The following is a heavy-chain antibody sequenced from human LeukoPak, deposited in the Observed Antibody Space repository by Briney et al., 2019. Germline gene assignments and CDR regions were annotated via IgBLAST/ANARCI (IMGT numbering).Heavy chain of an antibody. V-gene: IGHV3-33*01. D-gene: IGHD1-26*01. CDR3: ARDRGSWLHSNDLDY. CDR1: GFTFSSYG. Sequence: PGGSLRLSCAASGFTFSSYGMHWVRQAPGKGLEWVAVIWYDGSNKYYADSVKGRFTISRDNSKNTLYLQMNSLRAEDTAVYYCARDRGSWLHSNDLDYWGQGTLVTVSS. CDR2: IWYDGSNK. J-gene: IGHJ4*02.